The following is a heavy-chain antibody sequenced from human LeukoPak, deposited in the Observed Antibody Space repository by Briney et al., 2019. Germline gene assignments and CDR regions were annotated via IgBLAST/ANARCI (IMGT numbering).Heavy chain of an antibody. CDR1: GFTFTSYA. CDR3: AKDRSDNKTWYAGSH. D-gene: IGHD2-8*01. V-gene: IGHV3-23*01. J-gene: IGHJ4*02. CDR2: ISGSGDST. Sequence: GGSLRLSCAASGFTFTSYAMSWVRQAPGKGLEWVSGISGSGDSTYYADPVKGRFTIPRDNSKNTLYLQMSSLRAEDTAVYYCAKDRSDNKTWYAGSHWGQGTLVTVSS.